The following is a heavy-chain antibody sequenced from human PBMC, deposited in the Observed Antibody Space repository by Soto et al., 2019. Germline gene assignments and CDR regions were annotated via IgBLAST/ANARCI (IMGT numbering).Heavy chain of an antibody. J-gene: IGHJ4*02. D-gene: IGHD1-26*01. CDR1: GDTFNSQT. CDR3: ATFYSGT. V-gene: IGHV1-69*02. CDR2: IIPLLDMV. Sequence: QVQLVQSGAEVKKPGSSVRVSCKASGDTFNSQTFSWVRQAPGQGPEWMGRIIPLLDMVNYAQKFQGRLTLSADSSTTTAHMELSSLRSEDTAIYYCATFYSGTWGQGTLVTVSA.